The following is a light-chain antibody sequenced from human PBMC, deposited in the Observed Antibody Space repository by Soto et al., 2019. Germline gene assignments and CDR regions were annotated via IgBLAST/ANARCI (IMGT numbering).Light chain of an antibody. CDR3: MQSIRRPRT. CDR2: AVS. Sequence: IVMTPTPLSLSVTPGQPASTSCTASQSLLPSGGNTYLSWYWQKSGQPPQLLIYAVSNPFSGVPDRFSGSVSGTDYTLKSSRVDAVDVGVYYCMQSIRRPRTFGQGTKVEIK. V-gene: IGKV2D-29*01. J-gene: IGKJ1*01. CDR1: QSLLPSGGNTY.